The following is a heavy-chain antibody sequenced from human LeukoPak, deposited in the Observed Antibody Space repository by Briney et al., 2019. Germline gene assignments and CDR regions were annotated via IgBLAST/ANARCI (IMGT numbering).Heavy chain of an antibody. D-gene: IGHD6-19*01. CDR1: GYTFTVHH. CDR3: ARDSGSSGWDPTSFLDY. J-gene: IGHJ4*02. V-gene: IGHV1-2*02. CDR2: INPNSGGA. Sequence: ASVKVSCKTSGYTFTVHHIHWVRQAPGQGLEWMGWINPNSGGANSAQEFLGRVSMTRDTSISTVYMDLTSLRSDDTAVYYCARDSGSSGWDPTSFLDYWGRGTLVTVSS.